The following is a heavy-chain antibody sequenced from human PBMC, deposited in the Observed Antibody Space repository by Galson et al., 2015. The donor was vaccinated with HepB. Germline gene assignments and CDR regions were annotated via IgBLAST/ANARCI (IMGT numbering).Heavy chain of an antibody. CDR3: ASGPGSGYYYY. CDR1: GFTFTSYY. Sequence: SVKVSCKASGFTFTSYYMHWVRQAPGQGLEWMGIINPSGGSTSYAQKFQGRVTMTRDTSTSTVYMELSSLRSEDTAVYYCASGPGSGYYYYWGQGTLVTVSS. V-gene: IGHV1-46*01. CDR2: INPSGGST. D-gene: IGHD3-22*01. J-gene: IGHJ4*02.